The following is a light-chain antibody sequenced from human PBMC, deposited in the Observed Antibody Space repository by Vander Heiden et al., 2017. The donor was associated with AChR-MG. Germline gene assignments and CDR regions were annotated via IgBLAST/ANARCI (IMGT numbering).Light chain of an antibody. Sequence: SSELTQDPAVSVALGQTVRITCQGDSLRSYYASWYQQKPGQAPVLVIYGKNNRPSGIPDRFSGSSSGNTASLTITGAQAEDEADYYCNSRDSSGNHPPYVFGTGTKVTGL. J-gene: IGLJ1*01. V-gene: IGLV3-19*01. CDR2: GKN. CDR1: SLRSYY. CDR3: NSRDSSGNHPPYV.